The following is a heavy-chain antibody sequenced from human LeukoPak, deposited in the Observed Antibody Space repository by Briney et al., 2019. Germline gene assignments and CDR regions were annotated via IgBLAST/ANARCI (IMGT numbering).Heavy chain of an antibody. CDR3: AKGGDSSWYPDYYYYYYMDV. CDR2: ISSSSSYI. V-gene: IGHV3-21*01. J-gene: IGHJ6*03. Sequence: GGSLRLSCAASGFTFSSYSMNWVRQAPGKGLEWVSSISSSSSYIYYADSVKGRFTISRDNAKNSLYLQMNSLRAEDTAVYYCAKGGDSSWYPDYYYYYYMDVWGKGTTVTISS. CDR1: GFTFSSYS. D-gene: IGHD6-13*01.